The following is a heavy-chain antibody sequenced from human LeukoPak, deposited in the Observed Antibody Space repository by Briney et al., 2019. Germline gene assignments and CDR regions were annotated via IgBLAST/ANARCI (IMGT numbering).Heavy chain of an antibody. Sequence: SETLSLTCAVSGYSISSGYYWGWIRQPPGKGLEWIGSIYHSGSTYYNPSLKSRVTISVDTSKNQFSLKLSSVTAADTAVYYCARDLRYFDWDYWGQGTLVTVS. CDR3: ARDLRYFDWDY. V-gene: IGHV4-38-2*02. CDR1: GYSISSGYY. CDR2: IYHSGST. J-gene: IGHJ4*02. D-gene: IGHD3-9*01.